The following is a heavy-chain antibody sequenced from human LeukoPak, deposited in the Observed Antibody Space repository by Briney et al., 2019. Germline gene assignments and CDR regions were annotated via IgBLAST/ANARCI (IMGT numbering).Heavy chain of an antibody. CDR1: GYSYTTYW. J-gene: IGHJ4*02. CDR2: ICLVDSET. V-gene: IGHV5-51*03. CDR3: ASGDSSGHYRLPTEAY. Sequence: GESLKISCKGSGYSYTTYWIGWVRQMPGKGLEWMGIICLVDSETKYSPSFEGQVSISADKSINTAYLQWSNLRASDSAMYYCASGDSSGHYRLPTEAYWGQGTLVTVSS. D-gene: IGHD3-22*01.